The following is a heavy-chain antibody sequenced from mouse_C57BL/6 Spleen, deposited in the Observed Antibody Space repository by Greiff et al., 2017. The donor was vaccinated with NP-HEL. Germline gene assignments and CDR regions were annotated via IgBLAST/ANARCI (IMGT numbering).Heavy chain of an antibody. J-gene: IGHJ2*01. CDR2: IHPNSGST. CDR3: ARKGERFCEY. CDR1: GYTFTSYW. Sequence: VQLQQPGAELVKPGASVKLSCKASGYTFTSYWMHWVKQRPGQGLEWIGMIHPNSGSTNYNEKFKSKATLTVDNSSSTPYMPLSRLTSESSSVSDWARKGERFCEYWGKGTTRTVAA. V-gene: IGHV1-64*01.